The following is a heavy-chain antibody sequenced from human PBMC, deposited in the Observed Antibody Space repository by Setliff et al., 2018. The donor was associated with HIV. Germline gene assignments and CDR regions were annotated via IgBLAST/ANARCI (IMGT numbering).Heavy chain of an antibody. V-gene: IGHV4-59*11. Sequence: LSLTCTVSGGSISSHYWSWVRQSPGKGLEWIGSISYSGSTNHNPSLKNRVTISVDTSKNQFSLRLSSVTSADTAVYYCARGVTSPFATGIWGHGTLVTVSS. D-gene: IGHD2-2*01. J-gene: IGHJ4*01. CDR1: GGSISSHY. CDR3: ARGVTSPFATGI. CDR2: ISYSGST.